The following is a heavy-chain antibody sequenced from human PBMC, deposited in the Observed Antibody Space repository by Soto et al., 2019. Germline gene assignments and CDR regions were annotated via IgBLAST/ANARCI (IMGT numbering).Heavy chain of an antibody. CDR1: GFSLSTSGVG. CDR3: AHGRGYSGYGYYYYMDV. V-gene: IGHV2-5*02. CDR2: IYWDDDK. D-gene: IGHD5-12*01. Sequence: SGPTLVNPTQTLTLTCTFSGFSLSTSGVGVGWIRQPPGKALEWLALIYWDDDKRYSPSLKSRLTITKDTSKNQVVLTMTNMDPVDTATYYCAHGRGYSGYGYYYYMDVWGKGTTVTVYS. J-gene: IGHJ6*03.